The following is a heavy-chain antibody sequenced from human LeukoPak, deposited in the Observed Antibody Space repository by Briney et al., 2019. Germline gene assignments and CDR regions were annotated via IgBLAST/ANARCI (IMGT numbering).Heavy chain of an antibody. CDR2: ISSSSNTI. Sequence: GGSLRLSCAASGFTFSSYSMNWVRQAPGKGLEWVSYISSSSNTIYYADSVKGRFTIYRDNDKNSLYLQMNSLRDEDTAVYYCAKSRSWLYCFDYWGQGTLVTVSS. J-gene: IGHJ4*02. CDR3: AKSRSWLYCFDY. V-gene: IGHV3-48*02. CDR1: GFTFSSYS. D-gene: IGHD6-13*01.